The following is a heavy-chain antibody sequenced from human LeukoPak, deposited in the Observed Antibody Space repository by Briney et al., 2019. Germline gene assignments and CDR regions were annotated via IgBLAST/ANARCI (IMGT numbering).Heavy chain of an antibody. Sequence: ASVKVSCKASGYTFTSYGISWVRQAPGQGLEWMGWISAYNDNTNYAQKLQGRVTMTTDTSTSTAYMELRSLRSDDTAVYYCARERVSIVGANYFDYWGQGTLVTVSS. V-gene: IGHV1-18*01. CDR2: ISAYNDNT. CDR1: GYTFTSYG. CDR3: ARERVSIVGANYFDY. D-gene: IGHD1-26*01. J-gene: IGHJ4*02.